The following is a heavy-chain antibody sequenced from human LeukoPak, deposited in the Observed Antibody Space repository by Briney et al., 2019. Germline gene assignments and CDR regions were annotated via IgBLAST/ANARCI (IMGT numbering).Heavy chain of an antibody. V-gene: IGHV4-39*01. CDR3: ARHGIPYSSSWYVWFDP. D-gene: IGHD6-13*01. J-gene: IGHJ5*02. Sequence: ADTESLTCTLSGGSISSSSYYWGWIRQPPGKGLQWIGRIYYSGSTYYNPSLKSRVTISVDTSKNQFSLKLSSVTAADTAVYYCARHGIPYSSSWYVWFDPWGQGTLVTVSS. CDR1: GGSISSSSYY. CDR2: IYYSGST.